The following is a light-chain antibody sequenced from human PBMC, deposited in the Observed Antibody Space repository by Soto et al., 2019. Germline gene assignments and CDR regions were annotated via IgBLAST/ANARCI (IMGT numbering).Light chain of an antibody. J-gene: IGKJ5*01. CDR3: QQSNNHPIS. CDR1: QAFNSW. V-gene: IGKV1-12*01. CDR2: DVS. Sequence: DNQLTQSPSSISASVGDRVTITCRASQAFNSWLAWFQQKPGMAPKLVIYDVSSLQSGVPSRFSGSGSGTEFTLTISSLQPEDFATYYCQQSNNHPISFGQGTRLEIK.